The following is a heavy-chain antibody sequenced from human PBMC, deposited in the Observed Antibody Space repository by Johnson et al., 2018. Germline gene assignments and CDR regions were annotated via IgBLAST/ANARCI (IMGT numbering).Heavy chain of an antibody. CDR3: ARSEGDYGDYVAAFDI. CDR1: GFTFSSYD. V-gene: IGHV3-30-3*01. Sequence: QVQLQESGGGVVQPGRSLRLSCAASGFTFSSYDMHWVRQVPGKGLEWVTNISYDGSKKYYADSVKGRFTISRDNSKNTLYLQMNSLRAEDTSVYYCARSEGDYGDYVAAFDIWGQGTMVTVSS. D-gene: IGHD4-17*01. J-gene: IGHJ3*02. CDR2: ISYDGSKK.